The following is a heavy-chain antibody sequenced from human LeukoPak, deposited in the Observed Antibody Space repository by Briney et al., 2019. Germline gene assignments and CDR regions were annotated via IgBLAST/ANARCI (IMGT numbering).Heavy chain of an antibody. CDR3: VRDTSGYDFLFDY. CDR2: ISGNSRYI. V-gene: IGHV3-21*01. CDR1: GFAFSRYT. J-gene: IGHJ4*02. D-gene: IGHD3-22*01. Sequence: PGGSLRFSCSASGFAFSRYTMNWIRQSPVKGLEWVSSISGNSRYISYAESVKGRFTISRDSAKNSLFLQMDSLRAEDTAIYYCVRDTSGYDFLFDYWGQGTRVTVSS.